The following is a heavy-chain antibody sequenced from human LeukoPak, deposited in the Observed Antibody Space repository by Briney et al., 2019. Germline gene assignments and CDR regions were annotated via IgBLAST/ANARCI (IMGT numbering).Heavy chain of an antibody. CDR3: VIQWLVAG. CDR2: ISGNADTT. CDR1: GFTFTSYA. Sequence: PGGSLRLSCAASGFTFTSYAMSWVRQAPGKGLEWVSTISGNADTTNYADSVRGRFPVSRDNSQKTLYLEMKSLRAEDTAVYCCVIQWLVAGWGQGTLVTASP. D-gene: IGHD6-19*01. V-gene: IGHV3-23*01. J-gene: IGHJ4*02.